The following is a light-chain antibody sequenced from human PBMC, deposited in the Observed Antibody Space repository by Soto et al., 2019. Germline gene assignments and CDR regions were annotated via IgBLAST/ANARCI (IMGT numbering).Light chain of an antibody. CDR2: DAS. Sequence: DIQMTQSPSSLSASVGDRVTITCQASQDISNYLNWYQQKPGKAPKLLIYDASNLETGVPSRFSGSGSGKDFPFTISSLQPEDIATYYCQQYDNLPALTFGGGIKVEIK. CDR1: QDISNY. V-gene: IGKV1-33*01. J-gene: IGKJ4*01. CDR3: QQYDNLPALT.